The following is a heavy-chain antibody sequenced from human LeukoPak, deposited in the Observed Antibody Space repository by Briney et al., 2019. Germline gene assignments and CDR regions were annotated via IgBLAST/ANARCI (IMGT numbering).Heavy chain of an antibody. CDR3: ARDFPYDFWSGYDRRFDP. CDR2: IYHSGST. Sequence: PSETLSLTCAVSGYSISSGYYWGWIRQPPGKGLEWIGSIYHSGSTYYNPSLKSRVTISVDTSKNQFSLKLSSVTAADTAVYYCARDFPYDFWSGYDRRFDPWGQGTLVTVSS. J-gene: IGHJ5*02. D-gene: IGHD3-3*01. CDR1: GYSISSGYY. V-gene: IGHV4-38-2*02.